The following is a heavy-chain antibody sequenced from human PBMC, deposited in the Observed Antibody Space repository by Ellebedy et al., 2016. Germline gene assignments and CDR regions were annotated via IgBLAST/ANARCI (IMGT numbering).Heavy chain of an antibody. D-gene: IGHD3-22*01. CDR2: IYYSGST. V-gene: IGHV4-39*07. J-gene: IGHJ4*02. CDR3: ARDNYSNTRGYYYFPPYAFDW. Sequence: SETLSLTXTVSGGSITSRSYYWGWIRQPPGKGLEWIGSIYYSGSTYYNPSLKSRVTISIDTSKNQFSLKLSSGTAADTAVYYCARDNYSNTRGYYYFPPYAFDWWGQGTLVTVSS. CDR1: GGSITSRSYY.